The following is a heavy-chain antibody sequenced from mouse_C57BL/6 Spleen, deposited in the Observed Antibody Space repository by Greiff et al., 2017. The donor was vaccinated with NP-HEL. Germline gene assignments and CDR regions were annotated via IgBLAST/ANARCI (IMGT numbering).Heavy chain of an antibody. CDR3: ARQLTGTLDC. CDR2: IRNKANGYTT. D-gene: IGHD4-1*01. J-gene: IGHJ2*01. Sequence: EVMLVESGGGLVQPGGSLSLSCAASGFTFTDYYMSWVRQPPGKALEWLGFIRNKANGYTTEYSASVKGRFTISRDNSQSILYLQMNALRAEDSATYYCARQLTGTLDCWGQGTTLTVSS. V-gene: IGHV7-3*01. CDR1: GFTFTDYY.